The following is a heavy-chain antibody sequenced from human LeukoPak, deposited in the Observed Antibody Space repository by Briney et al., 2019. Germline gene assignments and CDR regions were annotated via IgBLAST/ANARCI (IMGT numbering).Heavy chain of an antibody. CDR3: ARGDYSSGWYVLDFY. J-gene: IGHJ4*02. CDR1: GYTFTSYC. Sequence: ASVKVSCKASGYTFTSYCMHWVRQAPGQGLEWMGIINPSGGSTSYAQKFQGRVTMTRDTSTSTVYMELSSLRSEDTAVYYCARGDYSSGWYVLDFYWGQGTLVTVSS. CDR2: INPSGGST. D-gene: IGHD6-19*01. V-gene: IGHV1-46*01.